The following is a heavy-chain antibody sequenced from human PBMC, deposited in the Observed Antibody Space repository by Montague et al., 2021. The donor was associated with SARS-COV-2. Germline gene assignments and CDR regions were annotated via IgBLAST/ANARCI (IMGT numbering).Heavy chain of an antibody. CDR3: AKGSGGTIFGVVITYWYFDL. CDR2: ISGSGGST. CDR1: GFTFSSYA. D-gene: IGHD3-3*01. V-gene: IGHV3-23*01. Sequence: LRLSCAASGFTFSSYAMSWVRQAPGKGLEWVSAISGSGGSTYYADSVKGRFTISRDNSKKTLYLQMNSLRAEDTAVYYGAKGSGGTIFGVVITYWYFDLWGRGTLVTVSS. J-gene: IGHJ2*01.